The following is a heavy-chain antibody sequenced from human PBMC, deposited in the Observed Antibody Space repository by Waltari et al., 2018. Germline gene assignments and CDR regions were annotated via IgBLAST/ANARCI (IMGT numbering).Heavy chain of an antibody. CDR1: GYSFTSYW. CDR3: ARVPSRGYSYGASDY. J-gene: IGHJ4*02. D-gene: IGHD5-18*01. Sequence: EVQLVQSGAEVKKPGESLRISCKGSGYSFTSYWISWVRTMPGKGLEWMGRIDPSDSYTNYSPSFQGHVTISADKSISAAYLQWSSLKASDTAMYYCARVPSRGYSYGASDYWGQGTLVTVSS. CDR2: IDPSDSYT. V-gene: IGHV5-10-1*03.